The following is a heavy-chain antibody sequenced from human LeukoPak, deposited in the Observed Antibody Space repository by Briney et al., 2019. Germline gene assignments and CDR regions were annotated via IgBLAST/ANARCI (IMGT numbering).Heavy chain of an antibody. CDR1: GFTFSSYW. D-gene: IGHD3-10*01. CDR3: ARDSRVTMVRGVIDY. V-gene: IGHV3-7*01. CDR2: IKQDGSEK. J-gene: IGHJ4*02. Sequence: GGSLRLSCAASGFTFSSYWMSWVRQAPGKGLEWVANIKQDGSEKYYVDSVKGRFTISRDNAKNSLYLQMNSLRAEDTAVYYCARDSRVTMVRGVIDYWGQGTLVTVSS.